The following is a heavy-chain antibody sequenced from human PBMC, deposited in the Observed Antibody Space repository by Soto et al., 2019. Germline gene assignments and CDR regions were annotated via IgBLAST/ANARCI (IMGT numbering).Heavy chain of an antibody. CDR3: ARESSIGADYYGSVGGFDP. J-gene: IGHJ5*02. V-gene: IGHV4-59*01. D-gene: IGHD3-10*01. CDR1: GGSISSYY. Sequence: SETLSLTCTDSGGSISSYYWSWIRQPPGKGLEWIGYIYYSGSTNYNPSLKSRVTISVDTSKNQFSLKLSSVTAADTAVYYCARESSIGADYYGSVGGFDPRGQGTPVPVSS. CDR2: IYYSGST.